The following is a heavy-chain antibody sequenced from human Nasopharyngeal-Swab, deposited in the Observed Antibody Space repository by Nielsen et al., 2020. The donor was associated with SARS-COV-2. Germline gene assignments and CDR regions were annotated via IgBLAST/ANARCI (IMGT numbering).Heavy chain of an antibody. V-gene: IGHV3-19*01. CDR1: GFTFSNSD. J-gene: IGHJ4*02. CDR2: VSWNGSRT. D-gene: IGHD3-3*01. CDR3: AKDREYYDFWSGYSPLPIFDY. Sequence: GGSLRLSCAASGFTFSNSDMNWVRQAPGKGLEWVSGVSWNGSRTHYADSVKGRFIISRDNSKNTLYLQMNSLRAEDTAVYYCAKDREYYDFWSGYSPLPIFDYWGQGTLVTVSS.